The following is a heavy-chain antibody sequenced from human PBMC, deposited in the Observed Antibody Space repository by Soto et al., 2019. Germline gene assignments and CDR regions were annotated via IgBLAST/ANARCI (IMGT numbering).Heavy chain of an antibody. D-gene: IGHD3-3*01. CDR3: ARDMPAKPTYYDFSDGKSRMDV. CDR2: IIPIFGTA. J-gene: IGHJ6*02. Sequence: QGLEWMGGIIPIFGTANYAQKFQGRVTITADKSTSTAYMELSSLRSEDTAVYYCARDMPAKPTYYDFSDGKSRMDVWGQGTTVTVS. V-gene: IGHV1-69*06.